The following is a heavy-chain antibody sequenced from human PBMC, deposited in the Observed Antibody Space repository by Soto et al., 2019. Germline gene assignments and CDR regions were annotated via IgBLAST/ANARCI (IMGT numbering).Heavy chain of an antibody. D-gene: IGHD2-15*01. CDR2: IYSGGST. J-gene: IGHJ6*03. V-gene: IGHV3-66*01. Sequence: GGSLRLSCAASGFTVSSNYMSWVRQAPGKGLEWVSVIYSGGSTYYADSVKGRFTISRDNSKNTLYLQMNSLRAEDTAVYYCARVLGGYCSGGSCAGGYYYYYYMDVWGKGTTVTVS. CDR1: GFTVSSNY. CDR3: ARVLGGYCSGGSCAGGYYYYYYMDV.